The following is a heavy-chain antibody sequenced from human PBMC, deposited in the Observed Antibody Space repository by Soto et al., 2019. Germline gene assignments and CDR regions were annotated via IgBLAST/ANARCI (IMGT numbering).Heavy chain of an antibody. V-gene: IGHV1-3*01. CDR3: AFSGWSHFDY. CDR1: GYTFTSYA. CDR2: INAGNGNT. D-gene: IGHD6-19*01. Sequence: GASVKVSCKACGYTFTSYAMHWVRQAPGQRLEWMGWINAGNGNTKYSQKFQGRVTITRDTSASTAYMELSSLRSEDTAVDECAFSGWSHFDYWGQXNLVTVSS. J-gene: IGHJ4*01.